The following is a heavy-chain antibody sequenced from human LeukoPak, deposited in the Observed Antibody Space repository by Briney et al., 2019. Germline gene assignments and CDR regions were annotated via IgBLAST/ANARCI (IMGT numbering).Heavy chain of an antibody. CDR3: AKGGNPFDAFDI. D-gene: IGHD4-23*01. Sequence: GGSLRLSCAASGFTFSSYAMSWVRQAPGKGLEWASAISGSGGSTYYADSVKGRFTISRDNSKNTLYLQMNSLRAEDTAVYYCAKGGNPFDAFDIWGQGTMVTVSS. J-gene: IGHJ3*02. CDR1: GFTFSSYA. CDR2: ISGSGGST. V-gene: IGHV3-23*01.